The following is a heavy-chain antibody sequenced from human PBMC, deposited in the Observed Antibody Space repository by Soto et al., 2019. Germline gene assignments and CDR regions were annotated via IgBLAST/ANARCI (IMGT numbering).Heavy chain of an antibody. CDR1: GYTFTSYG. Sequence: QVQLVQSGAEVKKPGASVKVSCKASGYTFTSYGIRWVRQAPAQGLEWMGWISAYNGNTNYAQKLQGRVTVTTDTSTSTAYMELRSLRSDATAVYYCARDQFDSYGPKGGLHYWGQGTLVTVSS. V-gene: IGHV1-18*01. J-gene: IGHJ4*02. CDR3: ARDQFDSYGPKGGLHY. D-gene: IGHD5-18*01. CDR2: ISAYNGNT.